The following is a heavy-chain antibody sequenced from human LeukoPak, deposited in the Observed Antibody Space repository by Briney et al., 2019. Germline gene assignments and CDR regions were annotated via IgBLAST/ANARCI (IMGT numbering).Heavy chain of an antibody. CDR2: IYSGGST. D-gene: IGHD1-26*01. CDR3: ARGKPGSYYVREYYFDY. V-gene: IGHV3-53*01. Sequence: GGSLRLSCAASGFAVSSNYMSWVRQAPGKGLEWVSVIYSGGSTYYADSVKGRFTISRDNSKNTLYLQMNSLRAEDTAVYYCARGKPGSYYVREYYFDYWGQGTLVTVSS. J-gene: IGHJ4*02. CDR1: GFAVSSNY.